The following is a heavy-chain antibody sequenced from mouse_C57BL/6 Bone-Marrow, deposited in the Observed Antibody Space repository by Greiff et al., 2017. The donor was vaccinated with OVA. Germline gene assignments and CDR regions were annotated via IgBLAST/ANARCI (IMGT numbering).Heavy chain of an antibody. D-gene: IGHD1-1*01. CDR2: IYPGDGDT. V-gene: IGHV1-82*01. J-gene: IGHJ1*03. CDR1: GYAFSSSW. Sequence: QVQLQQSGPELVKPGASVKISCKASGYAFSSSWMNWVKQRPGKGLEWIGRIYPGDGDTNYNGKFKGKATLTADKSSSTAYMQLSSLTSEDSSVYFCARSGDGSSYEWYFDVWGTGTTVTVSS. CDR3: ARSGDGSSYEWYFDV.